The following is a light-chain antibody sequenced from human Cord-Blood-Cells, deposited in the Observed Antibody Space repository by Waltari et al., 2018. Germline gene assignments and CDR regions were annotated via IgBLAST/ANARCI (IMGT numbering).Light chain of an antibody. J-gene: IGLJ1*01. CDR2: EVS. CDR3: SSYAGSNNYV. V-gene: IGLV2-8*01. CDR1: SXDVGGYNY. Sequence: QSALTQPPSASGSPGQXXXXXXXGXSXDVGGYNYVSWYQQHPGKAPKLMIYEVSKRPSGVPDRFSGSKSGNTASLTVSGLQAEDEADYYCSSYAGSNNYVFGTGTKVTVL.